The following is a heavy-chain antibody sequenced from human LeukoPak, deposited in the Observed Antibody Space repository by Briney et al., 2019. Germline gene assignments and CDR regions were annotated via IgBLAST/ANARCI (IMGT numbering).Heavy chain of an antibody. CDR3: ARDLTRTDN. CDR2: ISVSGSDS. J-gene: IGHJ4*02. CDR1: GFTFSRYA. D-gene: IGHD1/OR15-1a*01. V-gene: IGHV3-23*01. Sequence: GGSLRLSCAASGFTFSRYAMSWVRQAPGKGLEWVSAISVSGSDSFYADSVKGRFTFSRDNSKNTLYLQMNSLRAEDTALYYCARDLTRTDNWGQGTLVTVSS.